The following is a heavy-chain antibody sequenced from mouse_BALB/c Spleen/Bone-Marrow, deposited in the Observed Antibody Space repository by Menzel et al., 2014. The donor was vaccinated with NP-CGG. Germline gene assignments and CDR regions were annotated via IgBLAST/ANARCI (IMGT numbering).Heavy chain of an antibody. J-gene: IGHJ3*01. CDR2: ISSGGSYT. Sequence: EVMLVESGGVLVKPGGSLKLSCAASGLTFXTYAMSWVRQSPEKRLEWVAEISSGGSYTYYPDTVTGRFTISRDNAKNTLYLEMSSLRSEDTAMYYCARDGYGSSDWGQGTLVTVSA. CDR1: GLTFXTYA. D-gene: IGHD1-1*01. CDR3: ARDGYGSSD. V-gene: IGHV5-9-4*01.